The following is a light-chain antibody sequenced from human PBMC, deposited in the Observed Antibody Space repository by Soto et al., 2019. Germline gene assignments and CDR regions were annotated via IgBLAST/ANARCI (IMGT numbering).Light chain of an antibody. V-gene: IGKV3-20*01. CDR2: GAS. J-gene: IGKJ3*01. CDR3: QQRYSTPFT. Sequence: EIVLTQSPGTLSLSPGERDTLSCRARQSVSSSYLAWYQEKPGQAPRLVIYGASSRATGIPDRFSGSGSGTDFNLTISSLQTEDFATYYCQQRYSTPFTFGPGTKVDI. CDR1: QSVSSSY.